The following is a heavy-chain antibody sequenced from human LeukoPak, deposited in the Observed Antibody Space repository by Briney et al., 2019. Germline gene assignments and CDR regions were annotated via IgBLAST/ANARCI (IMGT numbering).Heavy chain of an antibody. CDR3: ARVSAAQYFDY. CDR2: VYYSGST. CDR1: DGSISSSIHY. D-gene: IGHD3-10*01. V-gene: IGHV4-39*07. Sequence: SETLSLTCTVSDGSISSSIHYWSWIRQPPGKGLEWIGSVYYSGSTYYNPSLKSRVTISIDRTKNQFSLKLSSVTAADTAVYYCARVSAAQYFDYWGQGTLVTVSS. J-gene: IGHJ4*02.